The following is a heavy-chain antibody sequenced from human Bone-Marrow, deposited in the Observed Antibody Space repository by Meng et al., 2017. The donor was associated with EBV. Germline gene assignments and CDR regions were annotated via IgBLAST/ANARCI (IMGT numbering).Heavy chain of an antibody. V-gene: IGHV4-34*01. CDR1: GGSFSGYY. J-gene: IGHJ4*02. CDR2: INHSGST. CDR3: ARGRRGGAAAIDYFDY. Sequence: QVQLQQWGAGLLKPSEPLSLPCAAYGGSFSGYYWSWIRQPPGKGLEWIGEINHSGSTNYNPSLKSRVTISVDTSKNQFSLKLSSVTAADTAVYYCARGRRGGAAAIDYFDYWGQGTLVTVSS. D-gene: IGHD2-2*01.